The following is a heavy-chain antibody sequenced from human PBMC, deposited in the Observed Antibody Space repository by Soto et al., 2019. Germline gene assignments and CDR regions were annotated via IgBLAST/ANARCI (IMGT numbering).Heavy chain of an antibody. Sequence: RLSCAASGFTFSSYGMHWVRQAPGKGLEWVAVIWYDGSNKYYADSVKGRFTISRDNSKNTLYLQMNSLRAEDTAVYYCAKDRSPIYYGSGSYYNGMDVWGQGTTVTVSS. D-gene: IGHD3-10*01. CDR3: AKDRSPIYYGSGSYYNGMDV. J-gene: IGHJ6*02. V-gene: IGHV3-33*06. CDR2: IWYDGSNK. CDR1: GFTFSSYG.